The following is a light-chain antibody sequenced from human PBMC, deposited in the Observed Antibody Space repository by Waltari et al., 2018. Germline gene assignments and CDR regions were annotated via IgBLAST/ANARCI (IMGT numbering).Light chain of an antibody. CDR3: QQYGTSPRT. V-gene: IGKV3-20*01. Sequence: EIVLTQSPGTLSLFPGERATLSCGASQRVSSDYLAWYQQRPGQAPRLLIYGASRRPAGIPDRFSGSGSVTDFTLTITRLEAEDFAVYYCQQYGTSPRTFGQGTKVEIK. CDR1: QRVSSDY. J-gene: IGKJ1*01. CDR2: GAS.